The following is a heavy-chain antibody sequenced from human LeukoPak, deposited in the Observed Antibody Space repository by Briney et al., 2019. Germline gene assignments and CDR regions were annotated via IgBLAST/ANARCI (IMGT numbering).Heavy chain of an antibody. CDR2: ISAYNGNT. Sequence: ASVKVSCKASGYTFTSYGISWVRQAPGQGLEWMGWISAYNGNTKYAQKLKGRVTMTTDTATSTGYMELRSLRSDDTAVYYCASTDCSSASCLGNAFDIWGQGTMVTVSS. CDR1: GYTFTSYG. CDR3: ASTDCSSASCLGNAFDI. D-gene: IGHD2-2*01. V-gene: IGHV1-18*01. J-gene: IGHJ3*02.